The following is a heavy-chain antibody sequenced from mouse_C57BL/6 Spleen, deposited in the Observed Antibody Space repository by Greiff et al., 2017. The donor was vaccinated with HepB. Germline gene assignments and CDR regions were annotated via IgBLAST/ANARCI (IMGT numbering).Heavy chain of an antibody. J-gene: IGHJ3*01. D-gene: IGHD1-1*01. CDR3: APITTVVWGFAY. V-gene: IGHV1-64*01. Sequence: QVQLQQPGAELVKPGASVKLSCKASGYTFTSYWMHWVKQRPGQGLEWIGMIHPNSGSTNYNEKFKSKATLTVDKSSSTAYMQLSSLTSEDSAVYYCAPITTVVWGFAYWGQGTLVTVSA. CDR1: GYTFTSYW. CDR2: IHPNSGST.